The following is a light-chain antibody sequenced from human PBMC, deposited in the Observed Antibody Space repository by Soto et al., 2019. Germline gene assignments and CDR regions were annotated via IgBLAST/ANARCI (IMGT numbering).Light chain of an antibody. CDR3: QQNYSPPWT. CDR1: QSVFYSPKNKDY. V-gene: IGKV4-1*01. J-gene: IGKJ1*01. Sequence: DIVMTQSPDSLAVSLGERATINCKSSQSVFYSPKNKDYLAWFQQKPGQPPKLLIYWASTRASGVPDRFSGNGSGTDFTLTISSLQPEDFATYYCQQNYSPPWTFGQGTKVDNK. CDR2: WAS.